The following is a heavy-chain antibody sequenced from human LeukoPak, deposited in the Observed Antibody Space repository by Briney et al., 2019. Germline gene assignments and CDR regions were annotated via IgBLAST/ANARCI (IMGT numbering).Heavy chain of an antibody. Sequence: GGSLRLSCAASGFTFSSYWMSWVRQAPGRGLEWVANIKQDGSEKYYVDSVKGRFTISRDNAKNSLYLQMNSLRAEDTAVYYCARVPVDVVVPARYYFDYWGQGTLVTVSS. V-gene: IGHV3-7*01. J-gene: IGHJ4*02. CDR1: GFTFSSYW. D-gene: IGHD2-2*01. CDR3: ARVPVDVVVPARYYFDY. CDR2: IKQDGSEK.